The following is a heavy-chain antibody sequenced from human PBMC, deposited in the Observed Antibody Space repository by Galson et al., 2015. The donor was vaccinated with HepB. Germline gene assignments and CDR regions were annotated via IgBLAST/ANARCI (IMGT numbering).Heavy chain of an antibody. D-gene: IGHD3-22*01. Sequence: SVKVSYKASGYTFTGYYMHWVRQAPGQGLEWMGWINPNSGGTNYAQKFQGRVTMTRDTSISTAYMELSRPRSDDTAVYYCARDSSSSGPDLDYYDRVVSVAPDFDYWGQGTLVTVSS. CDR2: INPNSGGT. V-gene: IGHV1-2*02. CDR3: ARDSSSSGPDLDYYDRVVSVAPDFDY. CDR1: GYTFTGYY. J-gene: IGHJ4*02.